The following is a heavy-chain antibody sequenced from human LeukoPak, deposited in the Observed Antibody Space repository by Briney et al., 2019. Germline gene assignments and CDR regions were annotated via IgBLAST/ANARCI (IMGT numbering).Heavy chain of an antibody. V-gene: IGHV3-48*03. J-gene: IGHJ4*02. CDR1: GFIFSNYE. Sequence: WESLRLSCVASGFIFSNYEMNWVRQTPGKGLEWVSYISDHGKSRNYVDSVKGRFTISRDNAKNSLYLQMNSLRVEDTAIYFCARARIAAPLLDYWGQGTLVTVSS. CDR2: ISDHGKSR. CDR3: ARARIAAPLLDY. D-gene: IGHD6-13*01.